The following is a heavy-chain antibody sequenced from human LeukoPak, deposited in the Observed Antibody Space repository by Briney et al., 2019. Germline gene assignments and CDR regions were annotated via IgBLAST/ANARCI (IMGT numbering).Heavy chain of an antibody. CDR2: ISYDGSNK. Sequence: GGSLRLSCAASGFTFSSYAMHWVRQAPGKGLEWVAVISYDGSNKYYADSVKGRFTISRGNSKNTLYLQMNSLRAEDTAVYYCARSYYYGSGSSSWGQRTLVTVSS. J-gene: IGHJ5*02. CDR1: GFTFSSYA. D-gene: IGHD3-10*01. V-gene: IGHV3-30-3*01. CDR3: ARSYYYGSGSSS.